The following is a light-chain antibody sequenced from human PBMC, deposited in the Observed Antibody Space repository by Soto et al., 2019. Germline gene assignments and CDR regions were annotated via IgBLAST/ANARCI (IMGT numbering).Light chain of an antibody. CDR1: QSVSSNY. CDR3: QQYGSSPLT. J-gene: IGKJ4*01. V-gene: IGKV3-20*01. CDR2: RAS. Sequence: EIVLTQSPGTLSLSPGERATLSCRASQSVSSNYLAWYQQKPGQAPKVLIYRASIRAPGIPDRFTGSGSGTDFTLTISRLEPEDFAVYSCQQYGSSPLTFGVETKVDIK.